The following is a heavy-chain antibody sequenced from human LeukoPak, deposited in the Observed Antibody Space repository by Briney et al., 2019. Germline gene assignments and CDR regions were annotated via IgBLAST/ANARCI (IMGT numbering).Heavy chain of an antibody. V-gene: IGHV1-2*04. CDR1: GYTFTGYY. J-gene: IGHJ3*02. CDR3: ARSGFGEDGAFDI. D-gene: IGHD3-10*01. Sequence: ASVKVSCKASGYTFTGYYMHWVRQAPGQGLEWMGWINPNSGGTNYAQKFQGWVTMTRDTSNSTAYMELSRLRSDDTAVYYCARSGFGEDGAFDIWGQGTMVTVSS. CDR2: INPNSGGT.